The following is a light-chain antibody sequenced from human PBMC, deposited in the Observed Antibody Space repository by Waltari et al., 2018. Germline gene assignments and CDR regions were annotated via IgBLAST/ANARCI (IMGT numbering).Light chain of an antibody. CDR2: DVS. CDR3: SSYTSSSPYV. Sequence: QSALTQPASVSGSPGQSITISCTRTSSDVGGYNYVPWYQQHPGKAPKLMIYDVSNRPSGVSNRFSGSKSGNTASLTISGLQAEDEADYYCSSYTSSSPYVFGTGTKVTVL. CDR1: SSDVGGYNY. V-gene: IGLV2-14*01. J-gene: IGLJ1*01.